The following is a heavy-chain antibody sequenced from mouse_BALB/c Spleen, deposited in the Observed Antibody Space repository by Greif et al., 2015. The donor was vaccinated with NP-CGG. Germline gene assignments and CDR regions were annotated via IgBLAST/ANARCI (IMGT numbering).Heavy chain of an antibody. CDR1: GFNIKDYY. D-gene: IGHD1-1*01. CDR2: IDPENGNT. CDR3: ARPLITTVVALYYAMDY. J-gene: IGHJ4*01. Sequence: DVKLQESGAELVRPGALVKLSCKASGFNIKDYYMHWVKQRPEQGLEWIGWIDPENGNTIYDPKFQGKASITADTSSNTAYLQLSSLTSEDTAVYYCARPLITTVVALYYAMDYWGQGTSVTVSS. V-gene: IGHV14-1*02.